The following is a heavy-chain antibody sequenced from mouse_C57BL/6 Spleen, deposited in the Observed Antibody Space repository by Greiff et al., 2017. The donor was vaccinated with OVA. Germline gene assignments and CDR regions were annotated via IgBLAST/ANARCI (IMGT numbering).Heavy chain of an antibody. D-gene: IGHD1-1*01. Sequence: VKLQESGPGLVQPSQSLSITCTVSGFSLTSYGVHWVRQSPGKGLEWLGVIWRGGSTDYNAAFMSRLSITKDNSKSQVFFKMNSLQADDTAIYYCASYGSSYDYYAMDYWGQGTSVTVSS. J-gene: IGHJ4*01. CDR2: IWRGGST. CDR3: ASYGSSYDYYAMDY. CDR1: GFSLTSYG. V-gene: IGHV2-5*01.